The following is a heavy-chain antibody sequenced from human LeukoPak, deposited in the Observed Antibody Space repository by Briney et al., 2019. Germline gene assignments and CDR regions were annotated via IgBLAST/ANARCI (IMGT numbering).Heavy chain of an antibody. J-gene: IGHJ3*02. CDR1: GFTFSSYG. Sequence: GRSLRLSCAASGFTFSSYGMHWVRQAPGKGLEWVAVIRYDGSNKYYADSVKGRFTISRDNSKNTLYLQMNSLRAEDTAVYYCARENGDYDGPDDAFDIWGQGTMVTVSS. CDR3: ARENGDYDGPDDAFDI. V-gene: IGHV3-33*01. D-gene: IGHD4-17*01. CDR2: IRYDGSNK.